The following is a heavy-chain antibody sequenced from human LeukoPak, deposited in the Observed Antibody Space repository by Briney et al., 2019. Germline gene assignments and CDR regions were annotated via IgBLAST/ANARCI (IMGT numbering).Heavy chain of an antibody. CDR3: ARIRGQVGAAFGNYFDY. D-gene: IGHD1-26*01. CDR2: IDWDDDK. Sequence: SGPTLVNPTQTLTLTCTFSGFSLSSSGMCVSWIRQPPGKALEWFARIDWDDDKYYNTSLKTRVTISKDTSKKQVVLTMTNMDPVDTATYYCARIRGQVGAAFGNYFDYWGQGTLVTVSS. V-gene: IGHV2-70*11. CDR1: GFSLSSSGMC. J-gene: IGHJ4*02.